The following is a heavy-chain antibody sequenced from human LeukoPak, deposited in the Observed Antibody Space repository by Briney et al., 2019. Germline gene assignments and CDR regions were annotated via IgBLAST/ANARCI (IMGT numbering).Heavy chain of an antibody. CDR1: GFTFSSYA. Sequence: GGSLRLSCAASGFTFSSYAMSWVRQAPGKGLEWVSAISGSGGSTYYADSVKGRFTISRDNAKNSLYLQMNSLRAEDTAVYYCAGVSVVTAIRAYYYYMDVWGKGTTVTISS. CDR2: ISGSGGST. V-gene: IGHV3-23*01. J-gene: IGHJ6*03. CDR3: AGVSVVTAIRAYYYYMDV. D-gene: IGHD2-21*02.